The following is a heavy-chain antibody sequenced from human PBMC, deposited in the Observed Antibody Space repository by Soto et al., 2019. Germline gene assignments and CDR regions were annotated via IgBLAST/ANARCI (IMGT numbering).Heavy chain of an antibody. CDR1: GYTFATST. CDR2: IKAYSGNT. V-gene: IGHV1-18*03. Sequence: QLQLVQSGPEAKKPGASVKVSCKASGYTFATSTISWLRQAPGQGPAWMGWIKAYSGNTNYAQKLQGRLTMTTDTSTGTAYMELRSLTTDDMAIYYCAIADYGDDDYWGQGTLVTVSS. D-gene: IGHD4-17*01. CDR3: AIADYGDDDY. J-gene: IGHJ4*02.